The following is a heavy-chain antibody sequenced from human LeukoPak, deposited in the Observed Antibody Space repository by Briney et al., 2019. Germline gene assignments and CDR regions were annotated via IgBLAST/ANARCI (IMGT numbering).Heavy chain of an antibody. J-gene: IGHJ4*02. CDR3: ARGPGYYFDY. V-gene: IGHV1-2*06. Sequence: RGASVKVSCKASGGTFSSYAISWVRQAPGQGLEWMGRINPNSGGTNYAQKFQGRVTMTRDTSISTAYMELSRLRSDDTAVYYCARGPGYYFDYWGQGTLVTVSS. CDR2: INPNSGGT. CDR1: GGTFSSYA.